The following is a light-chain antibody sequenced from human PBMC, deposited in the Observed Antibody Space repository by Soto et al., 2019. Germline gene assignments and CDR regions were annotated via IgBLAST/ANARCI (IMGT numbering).Light chain of an antibody. J-gene: IGKJ4*01. V-gene: IGKV3-20*01. CDR1: QSVSSGH. Sequence: EIVMTQSPATLSVSPGERASLSCRASQSVSSGHLAWYQQKPGQAPRLLIYGASIRATGIPDRFSGSGSGTDFTLTISRLEPEDFAVFYCHQYGSSPLTFGGGTKVDIK. CDR3: HQYGSSPLT. CDR2: GAS.